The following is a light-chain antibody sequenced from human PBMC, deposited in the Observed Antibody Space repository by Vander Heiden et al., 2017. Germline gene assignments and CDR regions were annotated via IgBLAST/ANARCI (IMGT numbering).Light chain of an antibody. CDR3: QQDYRILT. J-gene: IGKJ4*01. V-gene: IGKV4-1*01. CDR2: WAS. CDR1: QSVLYSSNNKNY. Sequence: DIVMTQSQDSLAVSLGERATINCKSSQSVLYSSNNKNYLAWYQQKPGQPPKLLMYWASTREYGVPDRFSGSGFGTEFTLANISRQAEDVAVYYWQQDYRILTFGGGTKVEIK.